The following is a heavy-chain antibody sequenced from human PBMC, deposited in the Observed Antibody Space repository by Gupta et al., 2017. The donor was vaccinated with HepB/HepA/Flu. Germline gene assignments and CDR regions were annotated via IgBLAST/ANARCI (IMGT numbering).Heavy chain of an antibody. Sequence: QVQLQQWGAGLLKPSETLSLTCAVYGGSFSGYYWSWIRQPPGKGLEWIGEINHSGSTNYNPSLKSRVTISVDTSKNQFSLKLSSVTAAETAVYYCARGRRGRLLEWLRNYYMDVWGKGTTVTVSS. D-gene: IGHD3-3*01. CDR3: ARGRRGRLLEWLRNYYMDV. CDR2: INHSGST. V-gene: IGHV4-34*01. J-gene: IGHJ6*03. CDR1: GGSFSGYY.